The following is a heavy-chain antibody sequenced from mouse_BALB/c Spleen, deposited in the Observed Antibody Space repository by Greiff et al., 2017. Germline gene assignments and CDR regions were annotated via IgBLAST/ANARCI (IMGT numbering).Heavy chain of an antibody. CDR1: GYSITSGYY. V-gene: IGHV3-6*02. D-gene: IGHD2-1*01. CDR3: AKAPYGNYFDY. CDR2: ISYDGSN. J-gene: IGHJ2*01. Sequence: DVQLQESGPGLVKPSQSLSLTCSVTGYSITSGYYWNWIRQFPGNKLEWMGYISYDGSNNYNPSLKNRISITRDTSKNQFFLKLNSVTTEDTATYYCAKAPYGNYFDYWGQGTTLTVSS.